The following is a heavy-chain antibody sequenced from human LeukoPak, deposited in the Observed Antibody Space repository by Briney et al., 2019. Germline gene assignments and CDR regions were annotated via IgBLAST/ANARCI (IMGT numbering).Heavy chain of an antibody. Sequence: SETLSLTCTVSGGSISSYYWSWIRQPPGKGLEWIGYIYYSGSTYYNPSLKSRVTISVDTSKNQFSLKLSSVTAADTAVYYCARREAVAGTGAFDIWGQGTMVTVSS. D-gene: IGHD6-19*01. CDR2: IYYSGST. CDR1: GGSISSYY. J-gene: IGHJ3*02. CDR3: ARREAVAGTGAFDI. V-gene: IGHV4-59*04.